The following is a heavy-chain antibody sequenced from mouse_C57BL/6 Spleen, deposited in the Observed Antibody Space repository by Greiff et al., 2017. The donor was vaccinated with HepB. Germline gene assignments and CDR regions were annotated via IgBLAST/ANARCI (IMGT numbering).Heavy chain of an antibody. CDR3: AINWVWFAY. J-gene: IGHJ3*01. CDR2: IDPSDSYT. CDR1: GYTFTSYW. V-gene: IGHV1-69*01. Sequence: QVQLQQPGAELVMPGASVKLSCKASGYTFTSYWMHWVKQRPGQGLEWIGEIDPSDSYTNYNQKFQGKATLTVDKSSSTAYMQLSSLTSEDSAVYDCAINWVWFAYWGQGTLVTVSA.